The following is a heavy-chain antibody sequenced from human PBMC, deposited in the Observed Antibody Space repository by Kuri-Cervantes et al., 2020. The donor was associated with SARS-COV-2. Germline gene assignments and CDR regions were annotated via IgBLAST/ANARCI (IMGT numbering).Heavy chain of an antibody. V-gene: IGHV3-11*06. CDR2: ISSSSSYI. D-gene: IGHD3-22*01. J-gene: IGHJ4*02. Sequence: GESLKISCAASGFTFSDYYMSWIRQAPGKGLEWVSYISSSSSYIYYADSVKGRFTISRDNAKNSLYLQMNSLRAEDTAVYYCATVSDYYDSSGYFLDFDYWGQGTLVTVSS. CDR1: GFTFSDYY. CDR3: ATVSDYYDSSGYFLDFDY.